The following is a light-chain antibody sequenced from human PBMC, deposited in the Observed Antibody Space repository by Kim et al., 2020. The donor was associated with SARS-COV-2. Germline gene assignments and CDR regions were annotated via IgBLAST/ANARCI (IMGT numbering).Light chain of an antibody. J-gene: IGLJ3*02. V-gene: IGLV1-40*01. CDR1: NSNVGASYV. CDR2: GNN. CDR3: QSYDISLSGSGV. Sequence: RVILSDTESNSNVGASYVVHWYQQLPGRAPKLLIYGNNIRPSGGPDRFSGSKSGTSASPAISGLQAEDEADYYCQSYDISLSGSGVFGGGTQLTVL.